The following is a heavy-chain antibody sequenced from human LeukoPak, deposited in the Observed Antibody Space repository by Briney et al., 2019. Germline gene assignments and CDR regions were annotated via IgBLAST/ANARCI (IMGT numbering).Heavy chain of an antibody. V-gene: IGHV3-20*04. D-gene: IGHD6-13*01. Sequence: PGGSLRLSCAASGFTFDDYGMSWVRQAPGKGLEWVSGINWNGGSTGYADSVKGRFTISRDNAKNSLYLQMNSLGAEDTALYYCARDIAAAGTSGAFDIWGQGTMVTVSS. CDR2: INWNGGST. CDR3: ARDIAAAGTSGAFDI. J-gene: IGHJ3*02. CDR1: GFTFDDYG.